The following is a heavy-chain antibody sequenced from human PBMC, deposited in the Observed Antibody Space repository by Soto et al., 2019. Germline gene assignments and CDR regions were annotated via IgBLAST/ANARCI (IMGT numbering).Heavy chain of an antibody. D-gene: IGHD6-13*01. CDR3: ATRKDSSSAGTNYFDY. J-gene: IGHJ4*02. CDR2: FDPEDGET. Sequence: ASVKVSCKVSGYTLTELSMHWVRQAPGKGLEWMGGFDPEDGETIYAQKFQGRVTMTEDTSTDTAYMELSSLRSEDTAVYYCATRKDSSSAGTNYFDYWGQGTLVTVSS. CDR1: GYTLTELS. V-gene: IGHV1-24*01.